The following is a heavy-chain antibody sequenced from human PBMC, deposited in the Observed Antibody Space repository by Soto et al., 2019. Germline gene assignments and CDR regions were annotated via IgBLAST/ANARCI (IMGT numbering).Heavy chain of an antibody. J-gene: IGHJ4*02. D-gene: IGHD6-6*01. CDR3: TKSSGGSSSVGMDY. Sequence: GGSLRLSCAASGFTFTRYSMNWVRQAPGKGLEWVASITRDGYNKYYADSVKGRFTISRDNSKNTLSLQMTALRVEDSSVYYCTKSSGGSSSVGMDYWGPGTLVTVSS. CDR1: GFTFTRYS. V-gene: IGHV3-30*02. CDR2: ITRDGYNK.